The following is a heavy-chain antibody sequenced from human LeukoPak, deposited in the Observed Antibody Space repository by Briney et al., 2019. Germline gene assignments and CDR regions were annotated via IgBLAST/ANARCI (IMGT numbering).Heavy chain of an antibody. CDR1: GYTFTSYG. Sequence: PGASVKVSCKASGYTFTSYGISWVRQAPGQGLEWMGWISAYNGNTNYAQKLQGRVTMTTDTSTSTAYMELRSLRSDDTAVYYCARERSNVPGRNDAFDIWGQGTMVTVSS. D-gene: IGHD2-2*01. J-gene: IGHJ3*02. CDR3: ARERSNVPGRNDAFDI. V-gene: IGHV1-18*01. CDR2: ISAYNGNT.